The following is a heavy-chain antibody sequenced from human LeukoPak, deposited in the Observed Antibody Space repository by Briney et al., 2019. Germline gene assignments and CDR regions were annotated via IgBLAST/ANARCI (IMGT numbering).Heavy chain of an antibody. CDR2: IYYSGTT. Sequence: SETLSLTCTVSGGSISSSHYYWGWIRQSPGKGLEWIGSIYYSGTTYYNPSLESRVTISDDTSKNRFSLMLTSLTAADTAVYYCARQSSDYYYYYIDVWDEGTTVIVSS. V-gene: IGHV4-39*01. J-gene: IGHJ6*03. CDR3: ARQSSDYYYYYIDV. CDR1: GGSISSSHYY.